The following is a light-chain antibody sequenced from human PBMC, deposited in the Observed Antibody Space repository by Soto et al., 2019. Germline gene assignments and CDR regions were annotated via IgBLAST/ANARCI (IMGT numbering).Light chain of an antibody. Sequence: QSALTQPASVSGSPGQSITISCTGTSSDVGGYNYVSWYQQHPGKAPKLMIYEVSNRPSGVSNRFSGSKSGNTASLTISGLQAEDEPDYYCSSYTSSSIAYVFGTGTKLTVL. CDR2: EVS. J-gene: IGLJ1*01. V-gene: IGLV2-14*01. CDR3: SSYTSSSIAYV. CDR1: SSDVGGYNY.